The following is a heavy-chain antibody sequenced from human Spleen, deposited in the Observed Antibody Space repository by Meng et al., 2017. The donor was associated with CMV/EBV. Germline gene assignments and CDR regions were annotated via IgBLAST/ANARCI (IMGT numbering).Heavy chain of an antibody. J-gene: IGHJ3*02. CDR3: AREATIFGVPPLSDAFDI. D-gene: IGHD3-3*01. V-gene: IGHV3-20*04. CDR2: INWNGGST. CDR1: GFTFDDYG. Sequence: GGSLRLSCAASGFTFDDYGMSWVRQAPGKGLEWVSGINWNGGSTGYADSVKGRFTISRDNAKNSLYLQMNSLRAEDTALYYCAREATIFGVPPLSDAFDIWGQGTMVTVSS.